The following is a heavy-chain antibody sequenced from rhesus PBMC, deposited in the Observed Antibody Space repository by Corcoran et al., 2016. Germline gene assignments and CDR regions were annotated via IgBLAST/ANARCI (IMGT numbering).Heavy chain of an antibody. CDR1: GGSISSSNW. D-gene: IGHD6-31*01. Sequence: QVQLQESGPGLVKPSETLSLTCAVSGGSISSSNWLSWFRKSPGKGLALIGYIYGGSGRPSDNPTLKGRCTISTDTSKRQFSLKLSSVTAADTAVYYCARRSSGWYFDIWGPGTPITISS. J-gene: IGHJ2*01. V-gene: IGHV4-65*01. CDR2: IYGGSGRP. CDR3: ARRSSGWYFDI.